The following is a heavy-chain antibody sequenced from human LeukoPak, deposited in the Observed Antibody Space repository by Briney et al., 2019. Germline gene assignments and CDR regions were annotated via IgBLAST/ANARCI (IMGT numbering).Heavy chain of an antibody. V-gene: IGHV3-64D*06. CDR1: GFTFSTYS. CDR2: IGSNGVST. D-gene: IGHD6-13*01. J-gene: IGHJ1*01. CDR3: VKAFGGAAAVSWYFQH. Sequence: PGGALRLSCSASGFTFSTYSMHCVRQAPGPGLKYVSAIGSNGVSTYYTDSVKGRFNISRDYSKNTLYLQMSSLRAEDTAVYYCVKAFGGAAAVSWYFQHWGQGTLVTVSS.